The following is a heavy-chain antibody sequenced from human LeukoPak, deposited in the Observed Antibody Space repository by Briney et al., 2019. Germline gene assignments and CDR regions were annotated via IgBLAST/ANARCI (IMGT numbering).Heavy chain of an antibody. V-gene: IGHV3-30*04. D-gene: IGHD2-21*01. Sequence: GGSLRLSCAASGFTFSSYAMHWVRQAPGKGLEWVAVISYDGSNKYYADSVKGRFTISRDNSKNTLYLQMNSLRAEDTAVYFCARNGGAGRTTFDSWGQGTLVTVSP. CDR1: GFTFSSYA. CDR3: ARNGGAGRTTFDS. J-gene: IGHJ4*02. CDR2: ISYDGSNK.